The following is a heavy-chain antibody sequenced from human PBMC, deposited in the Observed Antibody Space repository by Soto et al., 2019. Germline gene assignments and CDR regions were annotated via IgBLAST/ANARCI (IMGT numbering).Heavy chain of an antibody. V-gene: IGHV4-34*01. CDR3: ASVDYGDYGTYFDY. CDR1: GGSFSGYY. Sequence: TLSLTCAVYGGSFSGYYWSWIRQPPGKGLEWIGEINHSGSTNYNPSLKSRVTISVDTSKNQFSLKLSSVTAADTAVYYCASVDYGDYGTYFDYWGQGTLVTVSS. J-gene: IGHJ4*02. CDR2: INHSGST. D-gene: IGHD4-17*01.